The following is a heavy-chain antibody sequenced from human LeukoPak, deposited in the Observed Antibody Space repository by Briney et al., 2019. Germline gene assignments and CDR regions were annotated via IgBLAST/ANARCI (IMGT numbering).Heavy chain of an antibody. J-gene: IGHJ4*02. CDR3: ARDFNMAIYYFDY. V-gene: IGHV3-48*04. D-gene: IGHD2/OR15-2a*01. Sequence: PGGSLRLSCAASGFTFSSYSMNWVRQAPGKGLEWISYISTSSSTMYYAHSVQGRFTISRDNAQSSLYLQMNSLRAEDTAVYYCARDFNMAIYYFDYWGQGTLVTVSS. CDR1: GFTFSSYS. CDR2: ISTSSSTM.